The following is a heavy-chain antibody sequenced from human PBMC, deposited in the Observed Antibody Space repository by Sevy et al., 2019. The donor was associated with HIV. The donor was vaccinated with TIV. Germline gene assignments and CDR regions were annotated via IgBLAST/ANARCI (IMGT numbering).Heavy chain of an antibody. CDR3: ARDLGGVTKQCFYYYMDV. J-gene: IGHJ6*03. Sequence: GGSLRLSCEASGFTFGDYYMSWIRQAPGKGLEWISYIDRSGSDIYYADSVKGRFTISRDNGKKSLYLQMRSLRTDDTAVYYFARDLGGVTKQCFYYYMDVWGKGTTVTVSS. CDR1: GFTFGDYY. D-gene: IGHD3-16*01. CDR2: IDRSGSDI. V-gene: IGHV3-11*04.